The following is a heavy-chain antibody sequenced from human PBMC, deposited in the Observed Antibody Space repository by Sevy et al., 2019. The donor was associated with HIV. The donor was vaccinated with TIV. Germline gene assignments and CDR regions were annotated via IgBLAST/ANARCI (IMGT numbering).Heavy chain of an antibody. CDR2: ISYDGSNK. CDR3: AREVPRYCSGTSCYSPWYFQH. Sequence: GGSLRLSCAASGFTFSSYAMHWVRQAPGKGLEWVAVISYDGSNKYYADSVKGRFTISRDNSKNTLCLQMNSLRAEDTAVYYCAREVPRYCSGTSCYSPWYFQHWGQGTLVTVSS. J-gene: IGHJ1*01. CDR1: GFTFSSYA. V-gene: IGHV3-30-3*01. D-gene: IGHD2-2*02.